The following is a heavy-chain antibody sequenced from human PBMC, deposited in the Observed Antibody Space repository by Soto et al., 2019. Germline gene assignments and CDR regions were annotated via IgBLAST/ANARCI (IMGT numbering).Heavy chain of an antibody. Sequence: SETLSLTCTVSGGSITSSSYYWGWIRQPPGKGLEWIGSIYYSGSTYYNPSLKSRVTISVDTSKNQFSLKLSSVTAADTAVYYCARHGGLITFFGVDTNWFDPWGQGTLVPVSS. CDR2: IYYSGST. D-gene: IGHD3-3*01. V-gene: IGHV4-39*01. J-gene: IGHJ5*02. CDR1: GGSITSSSYY. CDR3: ARHGGLITFFGVDTNWFDP.